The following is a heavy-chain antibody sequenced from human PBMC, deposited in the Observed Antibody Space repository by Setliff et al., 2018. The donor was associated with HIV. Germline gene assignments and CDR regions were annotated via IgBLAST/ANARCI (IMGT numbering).Heavy chain of an antibody. CDR3: TRDPTLYKL. J-gene: IGHJ4*02. CDR1: GFTFSDYY. CDR2: ISSGGGSI. V-gene: IGHV3-11*04. D-gene: IGHD1-1*01. Sequence: PGGSLRLSCTASGFTFSDYYMSWIRQAPGKGLEWVSYISSGGGSIYHADSMKGRLIISRDNTKNSLYLQINSLRAEDTAVYYCTRDPTLYKLWGQGTLVTVSS.